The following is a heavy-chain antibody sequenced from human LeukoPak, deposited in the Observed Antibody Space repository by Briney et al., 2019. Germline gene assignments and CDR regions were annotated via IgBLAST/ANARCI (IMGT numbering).Heavy chain of an antibody. V-gene: IGHV3-33*06. J-gene: IGHJ4*02. D-gene: IGHD4-11*01. CDR3: AKDRGHPYSNYFIDY. Sequence: GGSLRLSCAASAFTFSRYGMHWVRRAPGKGLEWVAGIYDDGSQKYYGDSVKGRFTISRDSSKNTLYLQMNSLRAEDTAVYYCAKDRGHPYSNYFIDYWGQGTLVTVSS. CDR2: IYDDGSQK. CDR1: AFTFSRYG.